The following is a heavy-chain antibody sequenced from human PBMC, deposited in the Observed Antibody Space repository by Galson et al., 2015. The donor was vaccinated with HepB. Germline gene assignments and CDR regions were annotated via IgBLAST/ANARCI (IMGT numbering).Heavy chain of an antibody. CDR3: AKEGGGSWYYFDY. V-gene: IGHV3-23*01. CDR1: GFTFSSYA. J-gene: IGHJ4*02. Sequence: SLRLSCAVSGFTFSSYAMNWVRQAPGKGLEWVSAISGSGGSTYYADSVKGRFTISRDNSKNSLYLQMNNLRAEDTAVYYCAKEGGGSWYYFDYWGQGTLVTVSS. D-gene: IGHD6-13*01. CDR2: ISGSGGST.